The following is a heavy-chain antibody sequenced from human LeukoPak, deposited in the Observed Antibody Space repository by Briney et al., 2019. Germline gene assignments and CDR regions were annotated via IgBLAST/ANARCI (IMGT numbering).Heavy chain of an antibody. CDR2: IYYSGSI. D-gene: IGHD3-22*01. J-gene: IGHJ6*04. V-gene: IGHV4-59*12. CDR3: ATHSDSSGYYPGESNALDV. CDR1: GGSISSYY. Sequence: PSETLSLTCIVSGGSISSYYWSWIRQPPGKGLEWIGYIYYSGSINYNPSLKSRVTMSVDTSKNQFSLKLSSVTAADTAVYYCATHSDSSGYYPGESNALDVWGKGTTVTISS.